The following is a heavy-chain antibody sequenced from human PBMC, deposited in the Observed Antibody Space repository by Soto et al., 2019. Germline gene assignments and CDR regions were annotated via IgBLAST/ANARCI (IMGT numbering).Heavy chain of an antibody. J-gene: IGHJ4*02. D-gene: IGHD2-2*01. CDR2: KKQDGSEK. Sequence: GGSLRLSCEASGLTFSSYWMSWVRQAPGKGLEWVANKKQDGSEKYYVDSVKGRFTISRDNAKNSLYLQMNSLRAEDTAVYYCARDPPDIWDIVVVPAARAAAATRDWGQGTLVTVSS. V-gene: IGHV3-7*05. CDR1: GLTFSSYW. CDR3: ARDPPDIWDIVVVPAARAAAATRD.